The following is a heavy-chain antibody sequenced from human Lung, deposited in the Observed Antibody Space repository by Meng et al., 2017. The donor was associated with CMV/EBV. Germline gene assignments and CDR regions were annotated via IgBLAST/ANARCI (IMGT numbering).Heavy chain of an antibody. CDR3: ARVGLFLEWLELNAFDI. D-gene: IGHD3-3*01. CDR2: ISAYNGNT. V-gene: IGHV1-18*01. J-gene: IGHJ3*02. CDR1: GYTFTSYG. Sequence: ASXXVSRQASGYTFTSYGISWVRQAPGQGLEWMGWISAYNGNTNYPQKLQGRVTMTTDTSTSKANMELRSLRSDHTAVYYCARVGLFLEWLELNAFDIWGQGTMVTVSS.